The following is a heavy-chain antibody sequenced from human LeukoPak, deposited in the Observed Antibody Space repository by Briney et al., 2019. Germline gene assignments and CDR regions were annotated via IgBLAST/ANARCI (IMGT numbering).Heavy chain of an antibody. J-gene: IGHJ4*02. Sequence: SETLSLTCAVYGVSFSGYYWSWIRQPPGKGLEWIGEINHSGSTNYNPSLKSRVTISVDTSKNQFSLKLSSVTAADTAVYYCAREVGRLPDYWGQGTLVTVSS. CDR3: AREVGRLPDY. V-gene: IGHV4-34*01. D-gene: IGHD5-18*01. CDR2: INHSGST. CDR1: GVSFSGYY.